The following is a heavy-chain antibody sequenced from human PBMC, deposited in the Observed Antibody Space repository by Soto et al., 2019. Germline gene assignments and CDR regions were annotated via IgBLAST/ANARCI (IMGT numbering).Heavy chain of an antibody. CDR1: GDSVSSNSAA. V-gene: IGHV6-1*01. CDR2: TYYRSKWYN. J-gene: IGHJ3*01. CDR3: AGLVGANFDF. D-gene: IGHD1-26*01. Sequence: SQSLSITCAISGDSVSSNSAAWNWIRQSPSRGLEWLGRTYYRSKWYNDYAVSVKSRITINPDTSKNQFSLHLKSVTPEDTAVYYCAGLVGANFDFWGQGTVVTVSS.